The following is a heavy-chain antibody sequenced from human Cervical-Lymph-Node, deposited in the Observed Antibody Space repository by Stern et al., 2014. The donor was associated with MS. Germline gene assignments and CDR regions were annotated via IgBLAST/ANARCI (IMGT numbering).Heavy chain of an antibody. CDR1: GFTFSYST. J-gene: IGHJ6*02. D-gene: IGHD4-11*01. CDR2: VSYDGSDE. CDR3: ARDRTVTTYYYYYGMDV. V-gene: IGHV3-30*04. Sequence: QEQLVQSGGGVVQPGRSLRLSCAASGFTFSYSTMHWVRQAPGKGLEWVANVSYDGSDEYYPDSEKGRFTISRDNSKNTLYLQVNSLRAEDTGVYFCARDRTVTTYYYYYGMDVWGQGTTVTVSS.